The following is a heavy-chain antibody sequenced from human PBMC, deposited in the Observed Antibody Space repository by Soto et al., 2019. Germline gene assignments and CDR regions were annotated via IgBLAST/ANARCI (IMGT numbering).Heavy chain of an antibody. CDR2: IRGRAKKYAT. D-gene: IGHD2-15*01. V-gene: IGHV3-73*01. CDR1: GFNFSGSA. Sequence: EVQLVESGGDLVQPGGSLKLSCTGLGFNFSGSALHWVRQPSGKGLELVGRIRGRAKKYATSYAASVRVRFYLSRDDSKNAAFVQRHSPRDEYTCVYFCCGRGVDSTQDIWGQGTLVTVSS. CDR3: CGRGVDSTQDI. J-gene: IGHJ4*02.